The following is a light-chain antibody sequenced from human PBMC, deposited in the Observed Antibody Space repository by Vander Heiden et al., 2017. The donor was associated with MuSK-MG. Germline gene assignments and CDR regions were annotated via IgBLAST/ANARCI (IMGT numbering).Light chain of an antibody. CDR1: SLRSYY. CDR3: KLRDSGGEHVG. J-gene: IGLJ3*02. CDR2: GKN. Sequence: SSELTQDAAVSVALGQTVRITCQGDSLRSYYSSWYQQKPGQAPVLVSDGKNNRPSGIPDRFACYSSGNTDSWNINGHQAEYEADGDWKLRDSGGEHVGFGAGNKLTVL. V-gene: IGLV3-19*01.